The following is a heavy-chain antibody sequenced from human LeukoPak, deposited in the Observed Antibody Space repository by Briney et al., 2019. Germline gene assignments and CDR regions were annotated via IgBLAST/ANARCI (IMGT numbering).Heavy chain of an antibody. CDR1: GYSISSGYY. CDR3: AREGYCSRTSCYNFNY. V-gene: IGHV4-38-2*02. CDR2: IYHSGLI. J-gene: IGHJ4*02. Sequence: SETLSLTCTVSGYSISSGYYWGWIRQPPGKGLEWIANIYHSGLIYYNPSLKSRVTISLDTSKNQFSLKLSSVTAADTAVYYCAREGYCSRTSCYNFNYWGQGTLVTVSS. D-gene: IGHD2-2*02.